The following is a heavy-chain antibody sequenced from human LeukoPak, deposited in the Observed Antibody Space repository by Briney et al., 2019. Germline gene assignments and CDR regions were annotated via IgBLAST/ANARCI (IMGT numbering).Heavy chain of an antibody. D-gene: IGHD3-10*01. J-gene: IGHJ4*02. V-gene: IGHV3-23*01. CDR3: ARDPVRGVIDYCDY. CDR1: GFTFSSYA. Sequence: GGSLRLSCSASGFTFSSYAMNWVRQAPGKGLEWVSAISGSGGSTYYADSVKGRFTISRDNSKNTLYLQMNSLRAEDTAVYYCARDPVRGVIDYCDYWGGGSWVSVSS. CDR2: ISGSGGST.